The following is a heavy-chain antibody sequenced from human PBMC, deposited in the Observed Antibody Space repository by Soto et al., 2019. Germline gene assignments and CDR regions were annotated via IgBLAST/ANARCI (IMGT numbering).Heavy chain of an antibody. J-gene: IGHJ3*01. CDR2: ISSGSVYI. V-gene: IGHV3-21*06. CDR3: ARYDAFKAFDL. D-gene: IGHD1-1*01. CDR1: GFTFNSYS. Sequence: GGSLRLSCAPSGFTFNSYSVNWVRQAPGKGLEWVASISSGSVYIDFADSVRGRFTISRDDVTNSVPLQMDSLRVEDTGIYYCARYDAFKAFDLWDQGTMATVS.